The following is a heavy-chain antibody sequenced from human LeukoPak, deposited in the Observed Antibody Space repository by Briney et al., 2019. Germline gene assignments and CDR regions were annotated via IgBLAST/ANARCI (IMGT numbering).Heavy chain of an antibody. D-gene: IGHD6-13*01. CDR1: VFTTTTYV. CDR3: ARDIQRYSSSWYRFGDY. Sequence: GGSLRHSSVPPVFTTTTYVTHWVRQAPGKGLEWVAVISYDGSNKYYADSVKGRFTISRDNSKNTLYLQMNSLRAEDTAVYYSARDIQRYSSSWYRFGDYWGQGTLVTVSS. J-gene: IGHJ4*02. CDR2: ISYDGSNK. V-gene: IGHV3-30-3*01.